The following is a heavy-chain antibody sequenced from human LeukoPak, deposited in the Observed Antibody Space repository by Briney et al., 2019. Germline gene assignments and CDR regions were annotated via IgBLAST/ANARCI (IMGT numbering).Heavy chain of an antibody. V-gene: IGHV3-9*01. Sequence: GRSLRLSCAASGFTFDDYAMHWVRQAPGKGLEWVSGISWNSGGIGYADSVKGRFTISRDNAKNSLYLQMNSLRAEDTAVYYCASLKEPWFGELIPNYWGQGTLVTVSS. CDR2: ISWNSGGI. J-gene: IGHJ4*02. CDR3: ASLKEPWFGELIPNY. D-gene: IGHD3-10*01. CDR1: GFTFDDYA.